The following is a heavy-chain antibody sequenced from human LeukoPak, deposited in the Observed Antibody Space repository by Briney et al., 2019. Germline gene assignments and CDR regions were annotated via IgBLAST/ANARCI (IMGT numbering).Heavy chain of an antibody. J-gene: IGHJ6*02. CDR1: GFTFSSYA. CDR2: ISYDGSNK. D-gene: IGHD3-10*02. Sequence: GGSLRLSCAASGFTFSSYAMHWVRQAPGKGLEWVAVISYDGSNKYYADSVKGRFTISRDNSKNTLYLQMNSLRAEDTAVYYCARGAKDVPHYYYGMDVWGQGTTVTVSS. CDR3: ARGAKDVPHYYYGMDV. V-gene: IGHV3-30-3*01.